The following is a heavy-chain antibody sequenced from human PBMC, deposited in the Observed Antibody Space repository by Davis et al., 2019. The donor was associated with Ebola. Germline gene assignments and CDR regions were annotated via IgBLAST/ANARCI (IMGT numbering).Heavy chain of an antibody. CDR2: IIPIFGTA. CDR3: ARDAPLSSGYSSGWFDY. V-gene: IGHV1-69*13. CDR1: GGTFSSYA. D-gene: IGHD6-19*01. Sequence: SVKVSCKASGGTFSSYAISWVRQAPGQGLEWMGGIIPIFGTANYAQKFQGRVTITADESTSTAYMELSSLRSEDTAVYYCARDAPLSSGYSSGWFDYWGQGTLVTVSS. J-gene: IGHJ4*02.